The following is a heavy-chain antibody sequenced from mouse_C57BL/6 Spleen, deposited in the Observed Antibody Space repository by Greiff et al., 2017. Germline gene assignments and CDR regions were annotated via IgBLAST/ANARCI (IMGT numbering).Heavy chain of an antibody. J-gene: IGHJ4*01. Sequence: QLQQPGAELVKPGASVKLSCKASGYTFTSYWMHWVKQRPGQGLEWIGMIHPNSGSTNYNEKFKSKATLTVDKSSSTAYMQLSSLTSEDAAVYYCARGGYDYAMDYWGQGTSVTVSS. V-gene: IGHV1-64*01. D-gene: IGHD2-14*01. CDR3: ARGGYDYAMDY. CDR1: GYTFTSYW. CDR2: IHPNSGST.